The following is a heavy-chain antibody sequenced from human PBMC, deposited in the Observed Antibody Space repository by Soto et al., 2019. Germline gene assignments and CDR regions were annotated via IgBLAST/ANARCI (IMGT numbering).Heavy chain of an antibody. CDR2: IIPVFGTA. V-gene: IGHV1-69*13. CDR3: ARGDATKIVVTTYYAMDV. J-gene: IGHJ6*02. D-gene: IGHD3-9*01. Sequence: GASVTVSCKDSGGSLSNYGISWVRQAPGQGLEWMGGIIPVFGTANYAQKFQGRVTITADESTSIVYMDVTSLRSEDTAVYYCARGDATKIVVTTYYAMDVWGQGTTVTVSS. CDR1: GGSLSNYG.